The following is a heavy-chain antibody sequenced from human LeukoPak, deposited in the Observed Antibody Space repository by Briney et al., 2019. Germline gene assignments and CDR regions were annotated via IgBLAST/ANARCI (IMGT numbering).Heavy chain of an antibody. V-gene: IGHV4-39*01. CDR2: IYYSGST. Sequence: SETLSLTCSVSGGSISSSGYFWGWIRQPAGKGLEWIGTIYYSGSTYYNPSLKSRLTISVDTSRNQFSLKLSSVTTADTAVYYCARYISGSGFDYWGQGTLVTVSS. CDR3: ARYISGSGFDY. D-gene: IGHD6-25*01. J-gene: IGHJ4*02. CDR1: GGSISSSGYF.